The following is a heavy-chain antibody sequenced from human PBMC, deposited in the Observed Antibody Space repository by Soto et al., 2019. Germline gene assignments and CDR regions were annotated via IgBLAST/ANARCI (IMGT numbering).Heavy chain of an antibody. V-gene: IGHV4-61*01. D-gene: IGHD3-22*01. CDR1: GGSVSSGSYY. Sequence: PSETLSLTCTVSGGSVSSGSYYWSWIRQPPGKGLEWIGYLFSSGSTNYNPSLKSRVTISVDTSKNQFSLKLSSVTAAGTAVYYCARGIGSSGGYFDYWGQGTLVTFSS. J-gene: IGHJ4*02. CDR2: LFSSGST. CDR3: ARGIGSSGGYFDY.